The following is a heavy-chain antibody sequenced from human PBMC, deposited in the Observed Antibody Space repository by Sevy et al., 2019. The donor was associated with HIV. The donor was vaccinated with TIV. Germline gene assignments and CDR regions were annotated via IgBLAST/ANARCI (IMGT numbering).Heavy chain of an antibody. J-gene: IGHJ4*02. CDR1: GFTFSNAW. CDR2: IKSKTDGGTK. D-gene: IGHD6-13*01. CDR3: TTGGSIAAAGTGGLDY. V-gene: IGHV3-15*01. Sequence: GGSLRLSCAASGFTFSNAWMSWVRQAPGKGLEWVGRIKSKTDGGTKDYAEPVKGRFTISRDDSKNTLYLQMNSLKTEDTAVYYCTTGGSIAAAGTGGLDYWGQGTLVTVSS.